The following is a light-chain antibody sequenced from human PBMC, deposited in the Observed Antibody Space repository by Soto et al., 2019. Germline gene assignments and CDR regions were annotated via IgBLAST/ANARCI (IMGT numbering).Light chain of an antibody. CDR2: AAS. J-gene: IGKJ3*01. V-gene: IGKV1-8*01. CDR3: QQYYSYPS. Sequence: AIRMTQSPSSFSASTGDRVTITCRASQGISSYLAWYQQKPGKAPKLLIYAASTLQSGVPSRFSGSGSGTDFTLTSSCLQSEDVATYYCQQYYSYPSFGPGTKVDIK. CDR1: QGISSY.